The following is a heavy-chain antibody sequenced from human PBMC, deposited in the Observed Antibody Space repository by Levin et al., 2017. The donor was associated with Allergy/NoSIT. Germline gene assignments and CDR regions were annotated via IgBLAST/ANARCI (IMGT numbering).Heavy chain of an antibody. J-gene: IGHJ4*02. CDR2: INPSGGTT. V-gene: IGHV1-46*01. CDR3: GRGGYCGGDCYDGDY. CDR1: GYTFTDYY. Sequence: ASVKVSCKASGYTFTDYYIHWVRQAPGQGLEWMGIINPSGGTTSYAEKFQGRVTMTRDMSTSTVHMELSSLTSEDVAVYYCGRGGYCGGDCYDGDYWGQGTLVTVSA. D-gene: IGHD2-21*02.